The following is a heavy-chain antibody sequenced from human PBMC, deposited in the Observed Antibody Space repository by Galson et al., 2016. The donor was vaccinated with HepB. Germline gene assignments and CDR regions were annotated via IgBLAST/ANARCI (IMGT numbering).Heavy chain of an antibody. V-gene: IGHV3-11*01. J-gene: IGHJ4*01. D-gene: IGHD5/OR15-5a*01. Sequence: SLRLSCAASGFTFSDFSMSWIRQAPGKGLEWISYVSDSATVMNYSASVQGRFTISRDNAKDSLYLQMNSLRAEDTAVYYCARDPNGVYGPSFDFWGHGTLVTV. CDR1: GFTFSDFS. CDR2: VSDSATVM. CDR3: ARDPNGVYGPSFDF.